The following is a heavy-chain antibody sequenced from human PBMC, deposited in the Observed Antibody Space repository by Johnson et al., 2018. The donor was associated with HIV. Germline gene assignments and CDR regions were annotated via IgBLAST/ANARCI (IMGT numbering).Heavy chain of an antibody. CDR1: GFSFSAYY. CDR3: TTEGDAFDI. J-gene: IGHJ3*02. Sequence: MQLVESGGGVVKPGASLRLSCEASGFSFSAYYMTWIRQAPGKGLEWVGRLKSRADGGTTDYAVSVKDRFTILRDDSKNTLYLQMSSLRTEDAGVYYCTTEGDAFDIWGQGTMVTVSS. V-gene: IGHV3-15*01. CDR2: LKSRADGGTT.